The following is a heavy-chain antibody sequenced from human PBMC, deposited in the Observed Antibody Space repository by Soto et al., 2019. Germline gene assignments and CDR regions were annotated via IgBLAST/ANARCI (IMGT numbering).Heavy chain of an antibody. CDR1: GFTVSSNY. D-gene: IGHD2-15*01. CDR2: IYSGGST. J-gene: IGHJ1*01. CDR3: ASDSGYCSGGSCYFGEQGASEYFQH. V-gene: IGHV3-66*01. Sequence: GGSLRLSCAASGFTVSSNYMSWVRQAPGKGLEWVSVIYSGGSTYYADSVKGRFTISRDNSKNTLYLQMNSLRAEDTAVYYCASDSGYCSGGSCYFGEQGASEYFQHWGQGTLVTVSS.